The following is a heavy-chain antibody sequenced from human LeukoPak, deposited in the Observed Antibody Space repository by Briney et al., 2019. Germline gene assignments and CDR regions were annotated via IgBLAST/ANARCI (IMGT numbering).Heavy chain of an antibody. CDR3: AREKYDSSGYYTDNYYFDY. J-gene: IGHJ4*02. CDR2: INWNGGSI. D-gene: IGHD3-22*01. Sequence: GGSLRLSCAASGLTFDDYGMTWVRQAPGKGLEWVSDINWNGGSIGYADSVKGRFTASRGNAKNSLYLQMNSLRAEDTALYYCAREKYDSSGYYTDNYYFDYWGQGTLVTVSS. CDR1: GLTFDDYG. V-gene: IGHV3-20*04.